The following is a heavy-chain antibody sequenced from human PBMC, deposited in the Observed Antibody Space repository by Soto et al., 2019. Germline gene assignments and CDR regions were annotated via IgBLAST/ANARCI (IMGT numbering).Heavy chain of an antibody. CDR3: AHSQTNWGSGDYFDY. D-gene: IGHD7-27*01. CDR1: GFSLSTSGVG. CDR2: LYWADDT. V-gene: IGHV2-5*05. J-gene: IGHJ4*02. Sequence: QITLKESGPTLVKPTQTLTLTCTFSGFSLSTSGVGVGWIRPPPGKALEWLALLYWADDTRYGPSLKSRLTITKDTSKNQVVLTMTNMDPVDTATYYCAHSQTNWGSGDYFDYWGQGTLVTVSS.